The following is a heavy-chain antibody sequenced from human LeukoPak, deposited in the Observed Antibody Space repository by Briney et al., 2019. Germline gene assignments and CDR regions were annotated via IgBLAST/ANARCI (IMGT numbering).Heavy chain of an antibody. Sequence: GGSLRLSCTASGFTFGDYAMSWVRQAPGKGLEWVGFIRSKAYGGTTEYAASVKGRFTISRDDSKSIAYLQMNSLKTEDTAVYYCAKDSHYYYYYYMDVWGKGTTVTVSS. J-gene: IGHJ6*03. CDR2: IRSKAYGGTT. V-gene: IGHV3-49*04. CDR3: AKDSHYYYYYYMDV. CDR1: GFTFGDYA.